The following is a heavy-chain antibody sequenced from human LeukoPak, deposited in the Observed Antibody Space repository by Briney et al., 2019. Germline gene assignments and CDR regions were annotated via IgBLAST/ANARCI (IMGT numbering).Heavy chain of an antibody. Sequence: SETLSLTCTVSGGSLSSYYWSWIRQPPGKGLEWIGYIYSSGSTDYNPSLKSRVTISEDTSKNQFSLKLTSVTAADTAVYYCARRSWFVDYWGHGTLVTVSS. CDR2: IYSSGST. CDR1: GGSLSSYY. V-gene: IGHV4-59*08. D-gene: IGHD6-13*01. CDR3: ARRSWFVDY. J-gene: IGHJ4*01.